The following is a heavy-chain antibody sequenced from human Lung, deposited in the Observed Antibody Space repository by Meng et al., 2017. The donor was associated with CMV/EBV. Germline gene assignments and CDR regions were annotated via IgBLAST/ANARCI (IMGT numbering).Heavy chain of an antibody. CDR3: ARYYDFWSGNKVANYYFDY. D-gene: IGHD3-3*01. Sequence: GESLKISCAASGFTFSSYSMNWVRQAPGKGLEWVSSISSSSSYIYYADSVKGRFTISRDNAKNSLYLQMNSLRAEDTAVYYCARYYDFWSGNKVANYYFDYWGQGTLVTVSS. J-gene: IGHJ4*02. V-gene: IGHV3-21*01. CDR2: ISSSSSYI. CDR1: GFTFSSYS.